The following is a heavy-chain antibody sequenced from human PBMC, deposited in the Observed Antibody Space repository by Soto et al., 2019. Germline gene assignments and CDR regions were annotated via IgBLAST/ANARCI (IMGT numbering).Heavy chain of an antibody. CDR1: GGTFSSYA. J-gene: IGHJ3*02. CDR2: IIPIFGTA. D-gene: IGHD3-22*01. CDR3: ARVFNLSSGYYFGAFDI. V-gene: IGHV1-69*06. Sequence: SVKVSCKASGGTFSSYAISWVRQAPGQGLEWMGGIIPIFGTANYAQKFQGRVTITADKSTSTAYMELSSLRSEDTAVYYCARVFNLSSGYYFGAFDIWGQGTMVTVSS.